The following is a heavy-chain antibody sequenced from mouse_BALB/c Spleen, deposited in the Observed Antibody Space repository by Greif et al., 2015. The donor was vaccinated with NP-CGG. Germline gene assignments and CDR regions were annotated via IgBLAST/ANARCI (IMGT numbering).Heavy chain of an antibody. D-gene: IGHD4-1*01. CDR1: GYTFTDYY. CDR3: ARRTGTEAMDY. V-gene: IGHV1-84*02. Sequence: QVQLKESGPELVKPGASMKISCKASGYTFTDYYINWVKQKPGQGLEWIGWIYPGSGNTKYNEKFKGKATLTVDTSSSTAYMQFSSLTSEDTAVYFCARRTGTEAMDYWGQGTSVTVSS. J-gene: IGHJ4*01. CDR2: IYPGSGNT.